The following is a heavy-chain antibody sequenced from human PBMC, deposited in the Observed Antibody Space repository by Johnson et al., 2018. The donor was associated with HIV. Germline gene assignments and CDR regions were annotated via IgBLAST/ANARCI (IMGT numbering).Heavy chain of an antibody. CDR1: GFTFSDYY. D-gene: IGHD1-26*01. CDR2: INSGGNTI. V-gene: IGHV3-11*01. J-gene: IGHJ3*02. Sequence: QVQLVESGGGLVKPGGSLRLSCAASGFTFSDYYMNWIRQAPGKGLEWVASINSGGNTIYYADSVKGRVTISRDNAKNSLFLQMDSLRAEDTAVYYCARSIVGAIVDAFDMWGQATMVTVSS. CDR3: ARSIVGAIVDAFDM.